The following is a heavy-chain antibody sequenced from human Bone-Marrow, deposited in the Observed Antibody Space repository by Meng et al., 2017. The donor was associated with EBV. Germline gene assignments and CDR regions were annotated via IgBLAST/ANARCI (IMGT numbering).Heavy chain of an antibody. CDR2: ISSSGSTI. CDR3: VRGYGGSYLGGDH. J-gene: IGHJ5*02. Sequence: VQVVESGGGLVNPGGSLRLSCAASGFTFSDYYMSWIRQAPGKGLEWVSYISSSGSTIYYADSVKGRFTISRDNAKKTLYLQMNSLTVDDTAMYYCVRGYGGSYLGGDHWGQGTLVTVSS. V-gene: IGHV3-11*04. CDR1: GFTFSDYY. D-gene: IGHD1-26*01.